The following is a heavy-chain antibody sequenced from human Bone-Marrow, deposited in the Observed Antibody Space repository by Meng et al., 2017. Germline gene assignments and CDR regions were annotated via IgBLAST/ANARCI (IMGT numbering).Heavy chain of an antibody. D-gene: IGHD3-10*01. CDR3: ARGITMVRGAREGAFDI. CDR2: INEDGRRI. J-gene: IGHJ3*02. CDR1: GFSFSRYW. V-gene: IGHV3-7*01. Sequence: GESLKISCAASGFSFSRYWMSWVRQAPGKGLEWVANINEDGRRINCVDSVKGRFTISRDNAKNTLYLQMNSLRAEDTAVYYCARGITMVRGAREGAFDIWGQGTMVTVSS.